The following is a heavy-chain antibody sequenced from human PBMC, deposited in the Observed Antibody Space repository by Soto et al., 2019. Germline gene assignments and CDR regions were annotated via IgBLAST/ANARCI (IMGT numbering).Heavy chain of an antibody. Sequence: NPSETLSLTCTVSGRPVSSGGYYWTWIRQHPGRGLEWIGYIYHIGSPYYNPSLENRVTISLDTSKNQFSLNLTSVTAADTAIYYCVRDRALDSSGHWFDTWGQGXLVTVSS. CDR3: VRDRALDSSGHWFDT. CDR1: GRPVSSGGYY. CDR2: IYHIGSP. V-gene: IGHV4-31*03. D-gene: IGHD3-22*01. J-gene: IGHJ5*02.